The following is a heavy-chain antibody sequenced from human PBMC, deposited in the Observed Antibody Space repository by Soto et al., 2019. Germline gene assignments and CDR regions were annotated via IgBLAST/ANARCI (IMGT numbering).Heavy chain of an antibody. CDR2: INPSGGST. CDR3: ARVGRYYGSGSYYNEDWFDP. D-gene: IGHD3-10*01. CDR1: GYTFTSYY. J-gene: IGHJ5*02. Sequence: QVQLVQSGAEVKKPGASVKVSCKASGYTFTSYYMHWVRQAPGQGLEWMGIINPSGGSTSYAQKFQGRVTMTRDTSTSTVYMELSSLRSEDTAVYYCARVGRYYGSGSYYNEDWFDPWGQGTLVTVSS. V-gene: IGHV1-46*03.